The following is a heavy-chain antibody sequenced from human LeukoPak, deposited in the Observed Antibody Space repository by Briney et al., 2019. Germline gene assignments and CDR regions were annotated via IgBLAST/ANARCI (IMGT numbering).Heavy chain of an antibody. Sequence: GASVTVSCKASGYTFTSYGISWVRQAPGKGLEWMGGFDPEDGETIYAQKFQGRVTMTEDTSTDTAYMELSSLRSEDTAVYYCATGQSNSGGAFDIWGQGTMVTVSS. CDR2: FDPEDGET. D-gene: IGHD4-23*01. CDR1: GYTFTSYG. CDR3: ATGQSNSGGAFDI. J-gene: IGHJ3*02. V-gene: IGHV1-24*01.